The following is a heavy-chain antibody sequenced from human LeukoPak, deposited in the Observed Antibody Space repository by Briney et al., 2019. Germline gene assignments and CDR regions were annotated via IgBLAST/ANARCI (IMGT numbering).Heavy chain of an antibody. J-gene: IGHJ4*02. Sequence: PGGSLRLSCAASGFTFSSYAMSWVRQAPGKGLEWVSVISGSGGSTYYADSVKGRFTISRDNSKNTLYLQMNSLRAEDTAVYYCAKVPPSGIITFGGVIGVQFFDYWGQGTLVTVSS. V-gene: IGHV3-23*01. CDR3: AKVPPSGIITFGGVIGVQFFDY. D-gene: IGHD3-16*02. CDR1: GFTFSSYA. CDR2: ISGSGGST.